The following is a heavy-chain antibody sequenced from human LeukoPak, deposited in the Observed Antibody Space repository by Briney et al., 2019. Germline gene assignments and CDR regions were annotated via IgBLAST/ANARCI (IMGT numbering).Heavy chain of an antibody. Sequence: SETLSLTCTVSGGSISSYYWSWIRQPAGKGLEWIGRIYTSGSTNYNPSLKSRVTMSVDTSKNQFSLKLSSVTAADTAVYHCAHEKINYGSGSYPIWGQGTLVTVSS. CDR1: GGSISSYY. V-gene: IGHV4-4*07. CDR2: IYTSGST. D-gene: IGHD3-10*01. CDR3: AHEKINYGSGSYPI. J-gene: IGHJ4*02.